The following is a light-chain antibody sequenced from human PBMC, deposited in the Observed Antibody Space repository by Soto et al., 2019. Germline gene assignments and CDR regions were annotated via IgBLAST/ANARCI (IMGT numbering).Light chain of an antibody. J-gene: IGKJ1*01. V-gene: IGKV3-20*01. CDR1: QSVSSNY. CDR2: GAS. CDR3: HQYGTSPWT. Sequence: EIVLTQSPGTLSLSPGDRATLSCRASQSVSSNYLAWYQQKPGQAPGLLIHGASNRDTGIPDRFSGSGSGTDFTLTISRLEPEDFAVYYCHQYGTSPWTFGQGTKVEIK.